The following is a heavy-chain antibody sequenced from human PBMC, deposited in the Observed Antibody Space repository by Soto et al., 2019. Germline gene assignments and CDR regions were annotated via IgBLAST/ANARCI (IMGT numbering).Heavy chain of an antibody. Sequence: QVQLEQSGAEVKKSGASVKVSCKASGYIFSTHGINWVRQAPGQGLEWMGWINPYNGKTNYAQKFQGRVTMTTETSRKTAYTELRSLRSDDTAVYYCARVQLVVVVGSTPADYWGQGTLITVAS. V-gene: IGHV1-18*01. CDR2: INPYNGKT. J-gene: IGHJ4*02. D-gene: IGHD2-15*01. CDR1: GYIFSTHG. CDR3: ARVQLVVVVGSTPADY.